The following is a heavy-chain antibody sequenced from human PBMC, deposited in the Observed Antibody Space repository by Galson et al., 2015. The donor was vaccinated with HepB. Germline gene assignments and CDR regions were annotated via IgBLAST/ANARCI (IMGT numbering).Heavy chain of an antibody. D-gene: IGHD3-3*01. CDR3: ARDWWTTTIFGVVVPDAFDI. Sequence: SLRLSCAASGFTFSSYSMNWVRQAPGKGLEWVSYISSSSSTIYYADSVKGRFTISRDNAKNSLYLQMNSLRAEDTAVYYCARDWWTTTIFGVVVPDAFDIWGQGTMVTVSS. J-gene: IGHJ3*02. CDR1: GFTFSSYS. CDR2: ISSSSSTI. V-gene: IGHV3-48*01.